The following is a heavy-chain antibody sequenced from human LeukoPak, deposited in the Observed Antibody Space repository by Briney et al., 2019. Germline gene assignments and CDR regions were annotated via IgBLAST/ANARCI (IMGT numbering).Heavy chain of an antibody. V-gene: IGHV3-23*01. CDR2: ISGSGGST. Sequence: PGGSLRLSCAASRFTFSSYAMSWVRQAPGMGLEWVSAISGSGGSTYYADSVKGRFTISRDNSKNTLYLQMNSLRAEDTAVYYCAKRPQYCSSTSCQIFDYWGQGTLVTVSS. CDR3: AKRPQYCSSTSCQIFDY. J-gene: IGHJ4*02. D-gene: IGHD2-2*01. CDR1: RFTFSSYA.